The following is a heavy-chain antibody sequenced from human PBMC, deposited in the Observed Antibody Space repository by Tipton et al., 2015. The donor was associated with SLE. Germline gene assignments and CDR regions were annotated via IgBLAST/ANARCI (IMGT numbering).Heavy chain of an antibody. CDR1: GGSISSDVYY. J-gene: IGHJ4*02. V-gene: IGHV4-31*03. Sequence: LRLSCTVSGGSISSDVYYWGWIRQLPGKGLEWIGYIYNTGNTYYNPSLKSRVTMSVDTSKNQFSLRVTSVTAADTAVYYCARGQYKRDYWGQGTLVTVSS. D-gene: IGHD1-1*01. CDR3: ARGQYKRDY. CDR2: IYNTGNT.